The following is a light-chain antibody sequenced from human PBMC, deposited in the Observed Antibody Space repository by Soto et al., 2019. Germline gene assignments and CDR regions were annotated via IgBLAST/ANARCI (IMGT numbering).Light chain of an antibody. CDR1: QSVNSN. J-gene: IGKJ4*01. Sequence: EIVMTQSPATLSLSPGERATLFCRASQSVNSNLAWYQQKPGQAPRLLIYDASTRATGIPARFSGSGSGTEFSLPISSLQADDFAVYYCQQYHSWPPRLTFGGGTKVEIK. V-gene: IGKV3-15*01. CDR2: DAS. CDR3: QQYHSWPPRLT.